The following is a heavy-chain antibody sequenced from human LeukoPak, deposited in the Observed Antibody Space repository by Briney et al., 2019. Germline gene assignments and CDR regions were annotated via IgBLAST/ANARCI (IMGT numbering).Heavy chain of an antibody. CDR2: INHSGST. CDR1: GGSFSGYY. CDR3: ARVLGEKYYYFWSGPLDY. J-gene: IGHJ4*02. D-gene: IGHD3-3*01. V-gene: IGHV4-34*01. Sequence: SETLSLTCAVYGGSFSGYYWSWIRQPPGKGLEWIGEINHSGSTNYNPSLKSRVTISVDTSKNQFSLKLSSVTAADTAVYYCARVLGEKYYYFWSGPLDYWGQGTLVTVSS.